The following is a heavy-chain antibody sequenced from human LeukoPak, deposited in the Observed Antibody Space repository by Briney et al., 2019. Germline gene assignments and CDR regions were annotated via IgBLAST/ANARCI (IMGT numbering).Heavy chain of an antibody. Sequence: GGSLRLSCEGSGFTFSTYWMHWVRQAPGGGLVWVSGINTDGSTTSYADSVKGRFSISRDNAKNTVCLQMSSLRAEDTAVYYCAKESGYDVDLEYWGQGALVTVSS. D-gene: IGHD5-12*01. V-gene: IGHV3-74*01. CDR1: GFTFSTYW. J-gene: IGHJ4*02. CDR3: AKESGYDVDLEY. CDR2: INTDGSTT.